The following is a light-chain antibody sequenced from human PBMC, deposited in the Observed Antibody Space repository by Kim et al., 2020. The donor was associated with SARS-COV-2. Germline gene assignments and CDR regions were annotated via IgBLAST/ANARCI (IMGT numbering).Light chain of an antibody. V-gene: IGLV3-21*04. CDR2: YDS. CDR3: QVWDSSSDHPV. J-gene: IGLJ3*02. CDR1: NMGSKS. Sequence: APGKTARITCGGNNMGSKSVHWYQQKPGLAPVLVIYYDSDRPSGIPERFSGSNSGNTATLTISRVEAGDEADCYCQVWDSSSDHPVFGGGTQLTVL.